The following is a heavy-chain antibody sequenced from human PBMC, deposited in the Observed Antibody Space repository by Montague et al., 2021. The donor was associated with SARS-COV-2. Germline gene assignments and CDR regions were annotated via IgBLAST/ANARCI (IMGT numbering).Heavy chain of an antibody. D-gene: IGHD1-26*01. V-gene: IGHV3-7*03. J-gene: IGHJ6*03. CDR1: GFKFSDYW. CDR2: IRHDGSLK. CDR3: AKDNQWGFYYMDV. Sequence: SLRLSCAASGFKFSDYWMIWIRQAPGKGLEWVANIRHDGSLKYLTNSVKGRFTISRDNAKNSLYLQMNSLRAEDTALYYCAKDNQWGFYYMDVWGKGTTVTVSS.